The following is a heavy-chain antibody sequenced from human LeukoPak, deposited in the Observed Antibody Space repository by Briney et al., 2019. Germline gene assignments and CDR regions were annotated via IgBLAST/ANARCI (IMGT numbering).Heavy chain of an antibody. CDR1: ADSISRGSYY. CDR3: AREFSY. J-gene: IGHJ4*02. CDR2: IYTSGGT. Sequence: SETLSLTCTVSADSISRGSYYWTWIRQPAGKGLEWIGHIYTSGGTNYNPSLKSRVTISVDTSKNQFSLKLSSVTAADTAVYYCAREFSYWGQGTLVTISS. V-gene: IGHV4-61*09.